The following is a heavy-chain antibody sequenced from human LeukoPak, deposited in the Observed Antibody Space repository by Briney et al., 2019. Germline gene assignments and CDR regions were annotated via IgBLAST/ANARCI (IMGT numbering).Heavy chain of an antibody. J-gene: IGHJ4*02. CDR3: ARAGLDFGFGQLDIDY. V-gene: IGHV5-51*01. D-gene: IGHD3-10*01. CDR2: IYPADSDT. Sequence: GASLRISCKGSEYRFSTYWIGWERQIPGKGLEWMGIIYPADSDTRYSPSFQGQVTISVDKSLSTAYLQWSSLQASDSAMYYCARAGLDFGFGQLDIDYWGQGTLVTVSS. CDR1: EYRFSTYW.